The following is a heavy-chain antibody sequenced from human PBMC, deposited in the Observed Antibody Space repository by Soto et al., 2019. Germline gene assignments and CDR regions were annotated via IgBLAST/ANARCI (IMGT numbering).Heavy chain of an antibody. D-gene: IGHD4-17*01. Sequence: QVQLVQSGAEEKKPGASVKVSCKASGYTFTSYAIHWVRQAPGQRLEWMGWINAGNGNTKYSQKFQGRVTITRDTSASTAYMELSSLRSEDTAVYYCARDPRATVTTHYYYGMDVWGQGTTVTVSS. V-gene: IGHV1-3*05. CDR3: ARDPRATVTTHYYYGMDV. CDR2: INAGNGNT. J-gene: IGHJ6*02. CDR1: GYTFTSYA.